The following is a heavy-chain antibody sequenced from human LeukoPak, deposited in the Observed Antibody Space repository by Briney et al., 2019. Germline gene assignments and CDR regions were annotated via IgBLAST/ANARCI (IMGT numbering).Heavy chain of an antibody. CDR3: ARENSQRYYDFWSGYTNWFDP. Sequence: ASVKVSCTASGYTFTGYYMHWVRQAPGQGLEWMGWINPNSGGTNYAQKFQGRVTMTRDTSISTAYMELSRLRSDDTAVYYCARENSQRYYDFWSGYTNWFDPWGQGTLVTVSS. CDR1: GYTFTGYY. J-gene: IGHJ5*02. D-gene: IGHD3-3*01. CDR2: INPNSGGT. V-gene: IGHV1-2*02.